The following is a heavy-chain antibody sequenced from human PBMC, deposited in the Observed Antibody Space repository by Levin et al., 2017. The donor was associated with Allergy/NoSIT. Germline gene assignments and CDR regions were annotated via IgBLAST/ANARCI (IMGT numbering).Heavy chain of an antibody. J-gene: IGHJ2*01. V-gene: IGHV3-9*01. Sequence: PGESLKISCVASGFTFDNYAMHWVRQPPGKGLEWVSSITWNSVEIGYADSVMGRFTISRDNAKNSLYLQMNNLRPEDTAFYYCAKDNYDNSGTYWFFDLWGRGTLVTISS. CDR2: ITWNSVEI. CDR3: AKDNYDNSGTYWFFDL. CDR1: GFTFDNYA. D-gene: IGHD3-22*01.